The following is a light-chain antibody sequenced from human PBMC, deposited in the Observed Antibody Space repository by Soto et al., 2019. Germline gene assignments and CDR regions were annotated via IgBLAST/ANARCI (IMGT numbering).Light chain of an antibody. CDR1: SSDVGRYNF. V-gene: IGLV2-14*01. CDR3: SSYTSSSTYV. CDR2: DVN. Sequence: QSALTQPASVSGSPGQSITISCTGTSSDVGRYNFVSWYQQHPGKAPKFIIYDVNNRPSGVSNRFSGSKSGDTASLTISGLQAEDEADYYCSSYTSSSTYVFGTGTKVTVL. J-gene: IGLJ1*01.